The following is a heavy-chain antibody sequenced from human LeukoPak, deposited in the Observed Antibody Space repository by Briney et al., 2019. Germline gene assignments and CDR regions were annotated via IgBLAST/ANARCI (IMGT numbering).Heavy chain of an antibody. Sequence: GGSLRLSCAASGFTFSSYGMHWVRQAPGKGLEWVAVISDDGSNKFYADSVKGRFTISRDNSKNTLSLQMNSLRAEDTAVYYCAKDHYYPRGYFDFWGQGTLVTVSS. CDR1: GFTFSSYG. CDR3: AKDHYYPRGYFDF. V-gene: IGHV3-30*18. J-gene: IGHJ4*02. CDR2: ISDDGSNK. D-gene: IGHD3-10*01.